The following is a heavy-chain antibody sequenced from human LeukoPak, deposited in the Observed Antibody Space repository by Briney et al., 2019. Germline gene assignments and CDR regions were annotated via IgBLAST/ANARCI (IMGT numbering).Heavy chain of an antibody. CDR1: GGSISSGSYY. D-gene: IGHD3-10*01. CDR3: ARDAYYYGSESYFFDF. J-gene: IGHJ4*02. Sequence: SQTLSLTCTVSGGSISSGSYYWSWIRQPAGKGLEWIGRIYTSGSTNYNPSLKSRVTISVDTSKNQFSLKLSSVTAADTAVYYCARDAYYYGSESYFFDFWGQGTLVTVSS. CDR2: IYTSGST. V-gene: IGHV4-61*02.